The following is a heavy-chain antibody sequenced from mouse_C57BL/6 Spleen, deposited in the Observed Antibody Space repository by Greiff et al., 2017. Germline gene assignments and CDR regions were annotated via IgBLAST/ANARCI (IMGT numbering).Heavy chain of an antibody. D-gene: IGHD2-3*01. CDR2: IYPRSGNT. Sequence: QVQLQQSGAELARPGASVKLSCKASGYTFTSYGISWVKQRTGQGLVWIGEIYPRSGNTYYNEKFKGKATLTADKSSSTAYMELRSLTSEDSAVYFCARSLDGYNARDYWGQGTSVTVSS. J-gene: IGHJ4*01. CDR1: GYTFTSYG. CDR3: ARSLDGYNARDY. V-gene: IGHV1-81*01.